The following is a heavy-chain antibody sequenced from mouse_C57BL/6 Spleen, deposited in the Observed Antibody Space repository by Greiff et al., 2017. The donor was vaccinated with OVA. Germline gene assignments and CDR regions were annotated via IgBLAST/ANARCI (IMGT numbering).Heavy chain of an antibody. D-gene: IGHD1-1*01. CDR3: ARGMGDYYGRAWFAY. V-gene: IGHV5-4*01. J-gene: IGHJ3*01. CDR1: GFTFSSYA. Sequence: EVQGVESGGGLVKPGGSLKLSCAASGFTFSSYAMSWVRQTPEKRLEWVATISDGGSYTYYPDNVKGRFTISRDNAKNNLYLQMSHLKSEDTAMYYCARGMGDYYGRAWFAYWGQGTLVTVSA. CDR2: ISDGGSYT.